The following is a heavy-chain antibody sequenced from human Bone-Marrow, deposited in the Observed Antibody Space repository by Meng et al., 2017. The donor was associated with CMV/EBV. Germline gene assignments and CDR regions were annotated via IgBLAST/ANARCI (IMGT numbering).Heavy chain of an antibody. CDR3: GRNRVDY. V-gene: IGHV3-21*01. CDR1: GFTFSSYS. CDR2: ISSSSSYI. D-gene: IGHD1-14*01. J-gene: IGHJ4*02. Sequence: GESLKISCAASGFTFSSYSMNWVRQAPGKGLEWVSSISSSSSYIYYADSVKGRFTISRDNAKSSLYLQMNSLRAEDTAVYYCGRNRVDYWGQGTLVTVSS.